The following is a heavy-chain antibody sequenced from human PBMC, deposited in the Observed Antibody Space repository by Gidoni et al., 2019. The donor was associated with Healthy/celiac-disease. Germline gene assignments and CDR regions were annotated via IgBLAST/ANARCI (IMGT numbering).Heavy chain of an antibody. CDR3: AKDSQEAAAAKGWFDP. D-gene: IGHD6-13*01. CDR2: ISGSGGST. Sequence: EVQLVESGGGLVQPGGSLRLSCAASGFTFISYAMSWVRQAPGKGLEWVSAISGSGGSTYYAESVKGRFTISRDNSKNTLYLQMNSLRAEDTAVYYCAKDSQEAAAAKGWFDPWGQGTLVTVSS. V-gene: IGHV3-23*04. CDR1: GFTFISYA. J-gene: IGHJ5*02.